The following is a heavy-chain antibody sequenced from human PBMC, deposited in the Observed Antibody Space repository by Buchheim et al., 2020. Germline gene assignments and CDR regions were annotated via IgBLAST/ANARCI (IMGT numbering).Heavy chain of an antibody. CDR2: IWYDGSNK. V-gene: IGHV3-33*01. CDR3: ARDGESQNDYYDSSGYYPTSTRYYYYYGMDV. J-gene: IGHJ6*02. CDR1: GFTFSSYG. Sequence: QVQLVESGGGVVQPGRSLRLSCAASGFTFSSYGMHWVRQAPGKGLEWVAVIWYDGSNKYYADSVKGRFTISRDNSKNTLYLQMNSLRAEDTAVYYCARDGESQNDYYDSSGYYPTSTRYYYYYGMDVWGQGTT. D-gene: IGHD3-22*01.